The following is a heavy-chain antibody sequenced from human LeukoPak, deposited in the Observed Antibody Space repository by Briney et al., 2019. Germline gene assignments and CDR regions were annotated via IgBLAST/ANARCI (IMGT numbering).Heavy chain of an antibody. D-gene: IGHD3-22*01. V-gene: IGHV3-30-3*01. J-gene: IGHJ6*02. CDR2: ISYDGSNK. CDR3: ARGFPDYYDSSGYNYYYYYGMDV. Sequence: GRSLRLSCAASGFTFSSYAMHWVRQAPGKGLEWVAVISYDGSNKYYADSVKGRFTISRDNSKNTLYLQMNSLRAEDTAVYYCARGFPDYYDSSGYNYYYYYGMDVWGQGTTVTVSS. CDR1: GFTFSSYA.